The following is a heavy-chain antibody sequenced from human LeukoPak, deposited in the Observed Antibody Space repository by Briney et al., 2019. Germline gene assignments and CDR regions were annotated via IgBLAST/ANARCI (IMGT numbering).Heavy chain of an antibody. Sequence: PSETLSLTCNVSGESISSHYWSWTRQSPGKGLEWIGYITNSGTTKFNPSLKSRVTISRDTSKNQISLRLSSVTAADTAVYYCARRGVNYYMDVWGKGTTVTVSS. CDR1: GESISSHY. D-gene: IGHD2-8*01. V-gene: IGHV4-59*11. J-gene: IGHJ6*03. CDR3: ARRGVNYYMDV. CDR2: ITNSGTT.